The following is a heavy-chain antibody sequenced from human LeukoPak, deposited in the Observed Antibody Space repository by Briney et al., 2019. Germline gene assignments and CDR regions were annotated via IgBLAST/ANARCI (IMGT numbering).Heavy chain of an antibody. J-gene: IGHJ6*03. V-gene: IGHV3-23*01. Sequence: GGSLRLSCAASGFTFSSYAMSWVRQAPGKGLEWVSAISGSGGSTYYADSVEGRFTISRDNSKNTLYLQMNSLRAEDTAVYYCARDPYSGSYGNYYYYFMDVWGKGTTVTISS. CDR1: GFTFSSYA. CDR3: ARDPYSGSYGNYYYYFMDV. D-gene: IGHD1-26*01. CDR2: ISGSGGST.